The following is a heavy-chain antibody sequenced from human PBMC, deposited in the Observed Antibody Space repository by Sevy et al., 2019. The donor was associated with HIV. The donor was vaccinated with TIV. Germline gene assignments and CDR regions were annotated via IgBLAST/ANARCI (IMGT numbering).Heavy chain of an antibody. V-gene: IGHV3-9*01. J-gene: IGHJ3*01. Sequence: GGFLRLSCAASGFTFDDYAIHWVRQAPGKGLEWLSGLSWNSGTIEYADSVKGRFTISRDNAKKSLYLQMNSLRAEDTATYYCAKGAGQWLGDAFDVWGQGTMVTVSS. CDR2: LSWNSGTI. CDR1: GFTFDDYA. D-gene: IGHD6-19*01. CDR3: AKGAGQWLGDAFDV.